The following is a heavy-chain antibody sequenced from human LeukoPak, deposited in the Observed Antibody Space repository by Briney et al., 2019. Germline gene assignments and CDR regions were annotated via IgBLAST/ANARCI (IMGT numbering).Heavy chain of an antibody. CDR3: AIAAAGLYYYYMDV. Sequence: ASVKVSCKASGYTFTSYGISWVRQAPGQGLEWMGWISAYNGNTNYAQKLQGRVTMTTDTSTSTAYMELRSLRSDDTAVYYCAIAAAGLYYYYMDVWGKGTTVTISS. J-gene: IGHJ6*03. CDR2: ISAYNGNT. V-gene: IGHV1-18*01. D-gene: IGHD6-13*01. CDR1: GYTFTSYG.